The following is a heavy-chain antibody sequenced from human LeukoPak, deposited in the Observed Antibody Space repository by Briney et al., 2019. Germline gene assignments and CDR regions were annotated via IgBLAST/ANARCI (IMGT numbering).Heavy chain of an antibody. CDR2: INHSGST. J-gene: IGHJ4*02. V-gene: IGHV4-34*01. CDR3: ARLPLFTSDFNPSDY. D-gene: IGHD3/OR15-3a*01. Sequence: SETLSLTCAVYGGSFSGYYWSWIRQPPGKGLEWIGEINHSGSTNYNPSLKTRVTISVDTSENQFSLKLTSVTAADTAVYYCARLPLFTSDFNPSDYWGQGTLVTVSS. CDR1: GGSFSGYY.